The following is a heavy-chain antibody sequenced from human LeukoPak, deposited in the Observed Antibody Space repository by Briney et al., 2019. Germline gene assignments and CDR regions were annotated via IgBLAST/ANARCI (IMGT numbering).Heavy chain of an antibody. CDR1: GYSFTSYW. D-gene: IGHD2-2*02. J-gene: IGHJ4*02. Sequence: GESLKISCKGSGYSFTSYWIGWVRQMPGKGLEWMGIIYPGDSDTRYSPSFQGQVTISADKSISTAYLQWSSLKASDTAMYCCARLWCCSSTSYYTLDYWGQGTLVTVSS. CDR2: IYPGDSDT. V-gene: IGHV5-51*01. CDR3: ARLWCCSSTSYYTLDY.